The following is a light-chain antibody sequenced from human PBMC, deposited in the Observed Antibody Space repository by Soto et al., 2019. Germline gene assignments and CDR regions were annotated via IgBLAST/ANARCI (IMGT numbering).Light chain of an antibody. J-gene: IGLJ1*01. CDR1: KNDIGVYDF. Sequence: QSVLTQPPSASGSPGQSVTISCTGTKNDIGVYDFVSWYQHHPGKAPRLIIYEVVQRPSGVPDRFSGSKSGNTASLTVSGLQTEDEADYYCCLYVGGTTYLLGTGTKVTV. CDR2: EVV. CDR3: CLYVGGTTYL. V-gene: IGLV2-8*01.